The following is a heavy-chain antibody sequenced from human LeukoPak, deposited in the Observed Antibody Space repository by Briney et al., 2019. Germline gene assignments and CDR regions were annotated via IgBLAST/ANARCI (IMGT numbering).Heavy chain of an antibody. CDR2: ISGSGGST. CDR1: GFTFSSYA. D-gene: IGHD2-15*01. J-gene: IGHJ4*02. CDR3: AKDCCSGGSCYSR. Sequence: PGGSLRLSCAASGFTFSSYAMSWVRQAPGKGLGWVSAISGSGGSTYYADSVKGRFTISRDNSKNTLYLQMNSLRAEDTAVYYCAKDCCSGGSCYSRWGQGTLVTVSS. V-gene: IGHV3-23*01.